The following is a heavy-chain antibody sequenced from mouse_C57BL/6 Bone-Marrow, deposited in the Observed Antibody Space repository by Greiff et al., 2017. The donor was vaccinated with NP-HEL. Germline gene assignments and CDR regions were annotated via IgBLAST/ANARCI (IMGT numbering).Heavy chain of an antibody. CDR2: IDPEDGET. Sequence: VQLKESGAELVKPGASVKLSCTASGFNIKDYYMHWAKQRTEQGLEWIGRIDPEDGETKYAPKFQGKATITADTSSNTAYLQLSSLTSEDTAVYYCARSLITTVVEEDWYFDVWGTGTTVTVSS. D-gene: IGHD1-1*01. J-gene: IGHJ1*03. CDR1: GFNIKDYY. V-gene: IGHV14-2*01. CDR3: ARSLITTVVEEDWYFDV.